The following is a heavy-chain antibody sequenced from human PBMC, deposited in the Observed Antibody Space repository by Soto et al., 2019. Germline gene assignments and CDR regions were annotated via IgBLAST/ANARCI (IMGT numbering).Heavy chain of an antibody. D-gene: IGHD2-15*01. Sequence: GGSLRLSCAASGFTFRSYEMHWVRQPPGKGLQWISYISADASGTYYADSVRGRFTISRDNARNSLSLQMNSLRVDDTAIYYCAIARVVDSSLDHWGQGTLVTVSS. J-gene: IGHJ4*02. V-gene: IGHV3-48*03. CDR1: GFTFRSYE. CDR2: ISADASGT. CDR3: AIARVVDSSLDH.